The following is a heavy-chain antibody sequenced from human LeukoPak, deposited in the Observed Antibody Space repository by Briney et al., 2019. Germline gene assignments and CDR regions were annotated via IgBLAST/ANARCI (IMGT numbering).Heavy chain of an antibody. V-gene: IGHV4-59*01. CDR1: GASISSYY. CDR3: ARVFWGQLHAFDF. J-gene: IGHJ3*01. CDR2: IYYSGST. D-gene: IGHD3-16*01. Sequence: PSETLSLTCTVSGASISSYYWSWIRHPPGKGLELIGYIYYSGSTNYNPSLKSRVTISIDTSKNQFSLNLSSVTAADTAVYYCARVFWGQLHAFDFWGQGTMVTVSS.